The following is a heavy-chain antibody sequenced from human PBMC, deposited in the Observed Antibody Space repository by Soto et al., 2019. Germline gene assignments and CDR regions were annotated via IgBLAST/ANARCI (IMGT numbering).Heavy chain of an antibody. CDR2: ISYDGSNK. V-gene: IGHV3-30*03. CDR1: GFTFSNYG. CDR3: ARGYCSGGSCYVYDY. Sequence: QVQLVESGGGVAQPGRSLRLSCAASGFTFSNYGMHWVRQAPGKGLEWVAIISYDGSNKYYADSVKGRFTISRDNSKNTLYLQMNSLRAEDTAVYYCARGYCSGGSCYVYDYWGQGTLVTVSS. J-gene: IGHJ4*02. D-gene: IGHD2-15*01.